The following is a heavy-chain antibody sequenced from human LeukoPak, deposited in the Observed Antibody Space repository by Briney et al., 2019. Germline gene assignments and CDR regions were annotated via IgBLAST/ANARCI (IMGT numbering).Heavy chain of an antibody. CDR3: AREVQAIGYYDSSGYYGNWFDP. V-gene: IGHV4-30-2*01. D-gene: IGHD3-22*01. Sequence: PSETLSLTCAVSGGSISSGGYSWSWIRQPPGKGLEWIGYIYHSGSTYYNPSLKSRVTISVDRSKNQFSLKLSSVTAADTAVYYCAREVQAIGYYDSSGYYGNWFDPWGQGTLVTVSS. J-gene: IGHJ5*02. CDR2: IYHSGST. CDR1: GGSISSGGYS.